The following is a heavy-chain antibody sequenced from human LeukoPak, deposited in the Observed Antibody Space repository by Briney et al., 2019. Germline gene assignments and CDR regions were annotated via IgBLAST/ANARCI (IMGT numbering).Heavy chain of an antibody. Sequence: GGSLRLSCAASGFTFSSHAMSWVRQAPGKGLEWVSAISGSGGRTYYADSVKGRFTISRDNSKNTLYLQMNSLRAEDTAVHYCAKGANYYDSSGLDYWGQGTLVTVSS. CDR1: GFTFSSHA. V-gene: IGHV3-23*01. J-gene: IGHJ4*02. CDR3: AKGANYYDSSGLDY. D-gene: IGHD3-22*01. CDR2: ISGSGGRT.